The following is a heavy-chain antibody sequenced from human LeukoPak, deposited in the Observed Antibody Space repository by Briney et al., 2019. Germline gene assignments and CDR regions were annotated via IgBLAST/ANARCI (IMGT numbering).Heavy chain of an antibody. V-gene: IGHV1-69*04. CDR3: ARLKAVAGNYYFDY. Sequence: SVKLSCKACGGTFSSYAISWVRQAPGQGLEWMGRIIPILGIANYAQKFQGRVTITADKSTSTAYMELSSLRSEDTAVYYCARLKAVAGNYYFDYWGQGTLVTVSS. CDR2: IIPILGIA. J-gene: IGHJ4*02. D-gene: IGHD6-19*01. CDR1: GGTFSSYA.